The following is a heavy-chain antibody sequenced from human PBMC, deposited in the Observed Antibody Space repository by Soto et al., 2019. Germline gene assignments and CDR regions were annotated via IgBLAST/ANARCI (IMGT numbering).Heavy chain of an antibody. D-gene: IGHD3-16*01. J-gene: IGHJ6*02. Sequence: QVQLVQSRAEVKNPGASVKVSCKASGYSFTRYGIAWARQAPGQGLEWMGWINTYNGNTNYAQNPQGRDTQTTDTSTRTAYLELTSLKSNDTAIYYCAMVDVYVTPSPQDVWGQGTTVIVSS. V-gene: IGHV1-18*01. CDR3: AMVDVYVTPSPQDV. CDR2: INTYNGNT. CDR1: GYSFTRYG.